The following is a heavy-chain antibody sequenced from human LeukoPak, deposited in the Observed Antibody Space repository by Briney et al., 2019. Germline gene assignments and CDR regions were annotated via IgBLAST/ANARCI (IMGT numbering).Heavy chain of an antibody. CDR2: IRYDGSNK. CDR3: ANCYCSGGSCYVGCAFDI. CDR1: GFTFSSYG. D-gene: IGHD2-15*01. J-gene: IGHJ3*02. V-gene: IGHV3-30*02. Sequence: GGSLRLSCAASGFTFSSYGMHWVRQAPGKGLEWVAFIRYDGSNKYYADSVKGRFTISRDNSKNTLYLQMNSLRAEDTAVYYCANCYCSGGSCYVGCAFDIWGQGTMVTVSS.